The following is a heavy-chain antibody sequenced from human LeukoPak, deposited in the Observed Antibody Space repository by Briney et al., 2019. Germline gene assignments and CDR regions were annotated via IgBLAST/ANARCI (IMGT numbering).Heavy chain of an antibody. CDR2: VSGSGST. CDR1: GASISNNY. V-gene: IGHV4-59*13. D-gene: IGHD5-18*01. Sequence: SETLSLTCTVSGASISNNYWSWIRRPPGKGLEWIGYVSGSGSTNYNPSLKSRVTISLDTSKDQVSLTLTSVTAADTAVYYCARETYGYGYGVQDYWGQGTLVTVSS. J-gene: IGHJ4*02. CDR3: ARETYGYGYGVQDY.